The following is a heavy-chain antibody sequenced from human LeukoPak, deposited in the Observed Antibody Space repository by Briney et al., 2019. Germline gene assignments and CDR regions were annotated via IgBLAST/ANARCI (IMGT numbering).Heavy chain of an antibody. D-gene: IGHD2-15*01. CDR3: AKAPVTSCRGAFCYPFDY. CDR1: GFTFSGSA. Sequence: GGSLRLSCAASGFTFSGSAMHWVRQASGKGLEWVGRIRSKANSYATAYAASVKGRFTISRDDSKNTAYLQMNSLRAEDAAVYYCAKAPVTSCRGAFCYPFDYWGQGTLVTVSS. J-gene: IGHJ4*02. V-gene: IGHV3-73*01. CDR2: IRSKANSYAT.